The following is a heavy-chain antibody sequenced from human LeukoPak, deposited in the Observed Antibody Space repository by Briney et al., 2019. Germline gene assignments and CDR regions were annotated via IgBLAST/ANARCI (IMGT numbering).Heavy chain of an antibody. CDR3: ARDYYDSGSSLRALRY. CDR2: IWYDGSNK. D-gene: IGHD3-10*01. V-gene: IGHV3-33*07. Sequence: GGSLRLSCAASGFTFSKYGMYWVRQAPGKGLEWVALIWYDGSNKYYADSVKGRFTISRDNSKNTLYLQMNSLRAEDTAVYYCARDYYDSGSSLRALRYWGQGSLVTVSS. CDR1: GFTFSKYG. J-gene: IGHJ4*02.